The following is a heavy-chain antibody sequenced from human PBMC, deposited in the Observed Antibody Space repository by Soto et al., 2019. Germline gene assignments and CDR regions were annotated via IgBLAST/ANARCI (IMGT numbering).Heavy chain of an antibody. CDR2: IGGGGSDT. CDR1: GFIFSDYA. D-gene: IGHD6-19*01. J-gene: IGHJ5*01. Sequence: GGSLRLPCAASGFIFSDYAMTWVRQAPGKGLEWVSGIGGGGSDTYYVDSVKGRFTISRDNSKNTLYLQMNSLRAEDTALYYCAEDAVPFNGQWDWFDSWGQGTLVTVSS. V-gene: IGHV3-23*01. CDR3: AEDAVPFNGQWDWFDS.